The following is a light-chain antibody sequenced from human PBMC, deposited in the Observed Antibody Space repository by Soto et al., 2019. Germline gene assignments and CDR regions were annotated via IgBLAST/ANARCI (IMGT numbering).Light chain of an antibody. V-gene: IGKV1-27*01. J-gene: IGKJ4*01. Sequence: DIQMTQSPSPLSASLGDRVTITCRASQGIDNHLAWYQQKPGKAPKLLIYAASTLHSGVPSRFTGSGSGTDFTLTISSLQPEDAATYYCQKCKVAPFTFGGGTKVEI. CDR3: QKCKVAPFT. CDR2: AAS. CDR1: QGIDNH.